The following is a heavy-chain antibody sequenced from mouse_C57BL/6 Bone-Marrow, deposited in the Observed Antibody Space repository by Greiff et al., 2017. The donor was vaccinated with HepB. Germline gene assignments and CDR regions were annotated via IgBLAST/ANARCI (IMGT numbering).Heavy chain of an antibody. V-gene: IGHV14-3*01. D-gene: IGHD1-1*01. CDR2: IDPANGNT. Sequence: EVKLVESVAELVRPGASVKLSCTASGFNIKNTYMHWVKQRPEQGLEWIGRIDPANGNTKYAPKFQGKATITADTSSNTAYLQLSSLTSEDTAIYYCARSPITTVVEYYFDYWGQGTTLTVSS. CDR1: GFNIKNTY. CDR3: ARSPITTVVEYYFDY. J-gene: IGHJ2*01.